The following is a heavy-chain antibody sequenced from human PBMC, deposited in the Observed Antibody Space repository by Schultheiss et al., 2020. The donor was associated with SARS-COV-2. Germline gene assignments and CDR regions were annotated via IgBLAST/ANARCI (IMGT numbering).Heavy chain of an antibody. D-gene: IGHD1-26*01. CDR3: ARESGSYSTPNFDY. Sequence: GGSLRLSCAASGFTFSSYDMHWVRQAPGKGLQWVSIITASGDTSYYADSVKGRFTISRDNAKNSLYLQMNSLRAEDTAVYYCARESGSYSTPNFDYWGQGTLVTVSS. CDR2: ITASGDTS. CDR1: GFTFSSYD. V-gene: IGHV3-48*03. J-gene: IGHJ4*02.